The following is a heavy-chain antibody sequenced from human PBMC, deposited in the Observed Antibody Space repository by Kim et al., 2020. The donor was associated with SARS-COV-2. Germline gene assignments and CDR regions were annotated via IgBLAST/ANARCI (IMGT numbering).Heavy chain of an antibody. Sequence: NYYEDSVKGRFTISRDNSKNTLYRQMNSLRAEDTAVYYCARLMGLSGTGDYWGQGTLVTVSS. CDR2: N. V-gene: IGHV3-33*01. J-gene: IGHJ4*02. CDR3: ARLMGLSGTGDY. D-gene: IGHD6-13*01.